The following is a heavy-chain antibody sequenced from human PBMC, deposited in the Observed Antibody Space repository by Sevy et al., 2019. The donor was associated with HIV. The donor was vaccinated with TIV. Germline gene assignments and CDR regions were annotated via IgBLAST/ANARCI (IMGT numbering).Heavy chain of an antibody. V-gene: IGHV3-72*01. D-gene: IGHD1-26*01. Sequence: GGSLRLSCAASGFTFSVYYMDWVRQAPGKGLEWVGRSRNKANSYTTEYAASVKGRFTISRDDSKNSLYLQMNGLKTEDTAVYYCASRVGMTGYWGQGTLVTVSS. J-gene: IGHJ4*02. CDR3: ASRVGMTGY. CDR2: SRNKANSYTT. CDR1: GFTFSVYY.